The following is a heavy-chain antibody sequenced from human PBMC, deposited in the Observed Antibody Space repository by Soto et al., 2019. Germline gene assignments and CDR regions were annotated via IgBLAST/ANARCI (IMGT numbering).Heavy chain of an antibody. CDR1: GFTFSSYA. CDR3: AKDPGMTTLYNWFDP. CDR2: ISGSGGST. Sequence: EVQLLESGGGLVQPGGSLRLSCAASGFTFSSYAMSWVRQAPGKGLEWVSAISGSGGSTYYADSVKGRFTISRDNSKNALYLQMNSLRAEDTAVYYCAKDPGMTTLYNWFDPWGQGTLVTVSS. D-gene: IGHD4-17*01. J-gene: IGHJ5*02. V-gene: IGHV3-23*01.